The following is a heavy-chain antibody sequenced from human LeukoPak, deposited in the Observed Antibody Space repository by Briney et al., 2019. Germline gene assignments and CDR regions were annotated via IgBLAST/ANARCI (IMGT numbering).Heavy chain of an antibody. D-gene: IGHD2-21*01. Sequence: SETLSLTCTVSGGSISSYYWSWIRQPAGKGLEWIGRIYTSGSTNYNPSLKSRVTMSVDTSKNQFSLKLSSVTAADTAVYYCARDGLLSGGYYYYYMDVWGKGTTVTVSS. CDR3: ARDGLLSGGYYYYYMDV. J-gene: IGHJ6*03. CDR1: GGSISSYY. CDR2: IYTSGST. V-gene: IGHV4-4*07.